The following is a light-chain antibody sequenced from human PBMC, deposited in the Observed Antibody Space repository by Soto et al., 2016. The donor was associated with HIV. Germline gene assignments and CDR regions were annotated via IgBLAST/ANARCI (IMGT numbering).Light chain of an antibody. Sequence: YVLTQPPSVSVAPGKTATITCGGDNIGRKSVNWYQQKPGQAPVLVVYDDTDRPSGISGRFAGSNSGSAATLTITKVEFGGEADYYCHVWDEASDSAVFAGGTKVTVL. V-gene: IGLV3-21*03. CDR2: DDT. CDR1: NIGRKS. J-gene: IGLJ2*01. CDR3: HVWDEASDSAV.